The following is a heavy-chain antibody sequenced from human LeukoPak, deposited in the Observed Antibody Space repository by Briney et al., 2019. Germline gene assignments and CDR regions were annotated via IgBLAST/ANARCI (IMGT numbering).Heavy chain of an antibody. CDR2: ISAYNGNT. Sequence: ASVKVSCQASGYTFTSYGISWVRQAPGQGREWMGWISAYNGNTNYAQKLQGRVTMTTDTSTSTAYMELRSLRSDGTAGDSCAREARGYGSGYWGQGTLVTVSS. CDR1: GYTFTSYG. V-gene: IGHV1-18*01. CDR3: AREARGYGSGY. D-gene: IGHD3-10*01. J-gene: IGHJ4*02.